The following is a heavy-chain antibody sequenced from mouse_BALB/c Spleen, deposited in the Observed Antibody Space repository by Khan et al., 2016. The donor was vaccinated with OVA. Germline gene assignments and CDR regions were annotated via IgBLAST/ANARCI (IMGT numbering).Heavy chain of an antibody. CDR1: GFSFSSYS. CDR2: ISSGGTYT. CDR3: PRHRGYYGHNPYFVY. V-gene: IGHV5-6-4*01. D-gene: IGHD1-1*01. Sequence: EVELVESGGGLVRPGGSLKLSCAASGFSFSSYSMSWVRQTPEKRLEWVATISSGGTYTYYPDSVKGRFIISRDNAKNTLYLQMSSLKYEDTATYYCPRHRGYYGHNPYFVYWGQGTTLTVSS. J-gene: IGHJ2*01.